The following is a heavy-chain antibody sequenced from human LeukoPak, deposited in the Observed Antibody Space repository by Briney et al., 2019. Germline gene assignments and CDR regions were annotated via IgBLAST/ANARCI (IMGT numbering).Heavy chain of an antibody. Sequence: GGSLRLSCAASGFTFSNYAMSWVRQAPGKGLEWVSAIGGGGDTTSYADSVRGRFTISRDNSKNTLYLQMNSLRAEDTAVYYCAKGTYYDFWSGSPRLEYWGRGTLVTVSS. CDR3: AKGTYYDFWSGSPRLEY. D-gene: IGHD3-3*01. CDR2: IGGGGDTT. CDR1: GFTFSNYA. V-gene: IGHV3-23*01. J-gene: IGHJ4*02.